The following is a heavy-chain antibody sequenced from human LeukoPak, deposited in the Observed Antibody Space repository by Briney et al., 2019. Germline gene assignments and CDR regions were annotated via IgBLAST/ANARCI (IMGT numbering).Heavy chain of an antibody. D-gene: IGHD5-12*01. J-gene: IGHJ4*02. Sequence: EGSLRLSCATSGFIFSSCAMSWVRQAPGKGLEWVSVISGSGGSTNYAESVKGRFTISRDNSKNTLYLQMNSLRVEDTAVYYCAKHRGRDGGYPFDYWGQGTLVTVSS. CDR1: GFIFSSCA. CDR2: ISGSGGST. CDR3: AKHRGRDGGYPFDY. V-gene: IGHV3-23*01.